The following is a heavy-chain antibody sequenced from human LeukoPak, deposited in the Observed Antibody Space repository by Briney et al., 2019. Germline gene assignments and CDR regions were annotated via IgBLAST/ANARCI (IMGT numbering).Heavy chain of an antibody. V-gene: IGHV1-58*02. J-gene: IGHJ4*02. CDR1: GFTFTSSA. Sequence: SVKVSCKASGFTFTSSAMQWVRQARGQRLEWIGWIVVGSGNTNYAQKFQERVTITRDMSTSTAYMELSSLRSEDTAVYYCARDSIAAAGLYFDYWGQGTLVTVSS. D-gene: IGHD6-13*01. CDR3: ARDSIAAAGLYFDY. CDR2: IVVGSGNT.